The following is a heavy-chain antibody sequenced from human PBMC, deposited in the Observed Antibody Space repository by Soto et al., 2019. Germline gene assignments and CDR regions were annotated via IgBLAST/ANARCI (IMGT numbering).Heavy chain of an antibody. CDR1: GASIRSDY. V-gene: IGHV4-59*08. Sequence: QVQLQESGPGLVKPSETLSLTCAVSGASIRSDYWSWLRQIPGRGLEWIGYIYDSERTNYNPSLRSRVTISADTSKNQFSLKVRSVTAADTAVYYCARQWDYWGQGILVTVSS. J-gene: IGHJ4*02. CDR3: ARQWDY. CDR2: IYDSERT.